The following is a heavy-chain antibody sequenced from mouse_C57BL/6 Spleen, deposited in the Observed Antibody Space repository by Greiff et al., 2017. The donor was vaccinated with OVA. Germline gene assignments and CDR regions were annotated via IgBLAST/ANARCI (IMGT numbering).Heavy chain of an antibody. CDR1: GFNIKDYY. J-gene: IGHJ2*01. D-gene: IGHD4-1*02. CDR3: TRQLGRNY. Sequence: VQLQQSGAELVRPGASVKLSCTASGFNIKDYYMHWVKQRPEQGLEWIGRIDPEDGDTEYAPKFQGKATMTADTSSNTAYLQLSSLTAEDAAVYYCTRQLGRNYWGQGTTLTVSS. CDR2: IDPEDGDT. V-gene: IGHV14-1*01.